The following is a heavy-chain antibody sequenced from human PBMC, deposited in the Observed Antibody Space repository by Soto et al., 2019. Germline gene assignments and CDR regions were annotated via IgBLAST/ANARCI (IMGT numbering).Heavy chain of an antibody. D-gene: IGHD4-17*01. CDR3: ARLGVTTFFVFLY. Sequence: GESLKISCKGSGYSFSSYWIGWVRQMPGKGLEWMGIIYPGDSDSRYSPSFQGQVTISADRSISTAYLQWSSLKASDTAMYYCARLGVTTFFVFLYWGQGTLVTVSS. CDR2: IYPGDSDS. J-gene: IGHJ4*02. V-gene: IGHV5-51*01. CDR1: GYSFSSYW.